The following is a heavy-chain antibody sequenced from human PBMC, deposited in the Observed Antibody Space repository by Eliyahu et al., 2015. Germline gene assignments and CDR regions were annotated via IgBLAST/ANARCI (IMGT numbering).Heavy chain of an antibody. CDR2: ISGSGGST. D-gene: IGHD3-10*01. J-gene: IGHJ4*02. CDR3: AKDRIGELLFRRGDEYFDY. Sequence: EVQLVESGGGLVQPGGSLRLSCAASGFTFSSYAMSWVRQAPGKGLEWVSAISGSGGSTYYADSVKGRFTISRDNSKNTLYLQMNSLRAEDTAVYYCAKDRIGELLFRRGDEYFDYWGQGTLVTVSS. V-gene: IGHV3-23*04. CDR1: GFTFSSYA.